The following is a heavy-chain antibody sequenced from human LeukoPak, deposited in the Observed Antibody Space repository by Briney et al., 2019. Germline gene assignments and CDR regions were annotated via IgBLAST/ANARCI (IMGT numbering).Heavy chain of an antibody. Sequence: ASVKVSCKASGYTFTSYAMHWVRQAPEQRLEWMGWINAGNGNTKHSQKFQGRVTITRDTSASTAYMELSSLRSEDTAVYYCARRRWDHYYYYGMDVWGQGTTVTVSS. CDR2: INAGNGNT. CDR1: GYTFTSYA. J-gene: IGHJ6*02. V-gene: IGHV1-3*01. D-gene: IGHD1-26*01. CDR3: ARRRWDHYYYYGMDV.